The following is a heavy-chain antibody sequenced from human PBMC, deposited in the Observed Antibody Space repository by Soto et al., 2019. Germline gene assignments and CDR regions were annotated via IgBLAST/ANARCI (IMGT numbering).Heavy chain of an antibody. J-gene: IGHJ6*02. V-gene: IGHV3-30*18. Sequence: GGSLRLSCAASGFTFSSYGMHWVRQAPGKGLEWVAVISYDGSNKYYADSVKGRFTISRDNSKNTLYLQMNSLRAEDTAVYYCAKDLAQQWLLYYYYYYGMDVWGQGTTVTVSS. CDR1: GFTFSSYG. D-gene: IGHD6-19*01. CDR3: AKDLAQQWLLYYYYYYGMDV. CDR2: ISYDGSNK.